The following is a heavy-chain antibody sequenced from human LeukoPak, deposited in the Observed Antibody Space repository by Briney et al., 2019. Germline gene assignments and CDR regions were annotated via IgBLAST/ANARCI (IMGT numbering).Heavy chain of an antibody. V-gene: IGHV4-4*09. Sequence: SETLSLTCTVSGGSISSYYWRWIRQPPGKGLEWIGDIYHTGSTNYNPSLKSRVTISVDTSKNQFSLKLTSVTAADTAVYYCARAVYYYGSGSYHTWGQGTLVTVSS. J-gene: IGHJ4*02. CDR3: ARAVYYYGSGSYHT. CDR2: IYHTGST. D-gene: IGHD3-10*01. CDR1: GGSISSYY.